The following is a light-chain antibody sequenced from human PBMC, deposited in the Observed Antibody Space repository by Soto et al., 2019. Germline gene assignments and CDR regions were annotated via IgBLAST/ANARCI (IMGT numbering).Light chain of an antibody. V-gene: IGLV2-14*01. Sequence: QSVLTQPASVSGSPGQSITMSCTGTSSDVGGYNYVSWYQQHPGKAPKLMIYGDTNRPSGVSNRFSGSKSGNTASLTISGLQAEDEADYYCISYTSSTTYVFGTGTRSPS. J-gene: IGLJ1*01. CDR3: ISYTSSTTYV. CDR1: SSDVGGYNY. CDR2: GDT.